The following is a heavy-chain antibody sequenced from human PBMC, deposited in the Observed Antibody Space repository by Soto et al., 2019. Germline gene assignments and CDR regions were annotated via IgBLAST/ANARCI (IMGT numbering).Heavy chain of an antibody. CDR3: ARATKGNYYDSSGYDTWFDP. CDR2: IYYSGNT. V-gene: IGHV4-31*03. CDR1: GGSIRSGGYY. D-gene: IGHD3-22*01. Sequence: SETLSLTCTVSGGSIRSGGYYWSWIRQHPGKGLEWIGYIYYSGNTYYNPSLRSRAIISVDTSKIQFSLKLRSVTAADTAVYYCARATKGNYYDSSGYDTWFDPWGQGTLVTVSS. J-gene: IGHJ5*02.